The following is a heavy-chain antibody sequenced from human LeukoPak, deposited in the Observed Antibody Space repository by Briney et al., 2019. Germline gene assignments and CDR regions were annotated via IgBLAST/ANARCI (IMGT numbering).Heavy chain of an antibody. Sequence: GGSLRLSCAASGFTFSSYGMHWVRQAPGKGLEWVAVISYDGSNKYYADSVKGRFTISRDNSQNTLYLQMNSLRAEDTAVYYCARDVRYYGSGTYYNVDYFDYWGQGTLSPSPQ. CDR2: ISYDGSNK. V-gene: IGHV3-30*03. J-gene: IGHJ4*02. CDR1: GFTFSSYG. CDR3: ARDVRYYGSGTYYNVDYFDY. D-gene: IGHD3-10*01.